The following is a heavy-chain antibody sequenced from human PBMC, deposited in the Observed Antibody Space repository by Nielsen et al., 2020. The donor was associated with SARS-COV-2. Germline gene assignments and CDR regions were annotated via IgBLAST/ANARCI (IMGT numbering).Heavy chain of an antibody. V-gene: IGHV5-10-1*01. CDR3: ARLDQLLWFGDRSTKGYYYYYMDV. CDR2: IDPSDSYT. D-gene: IGHD3-10*01. Sequence: GESLKISCKGSGYSFTSYWISWVRQMPGKGLEWMGRIDPSDSYTNYSPSFQGHVTITADKSISTAYLQWSSLKASDTAMYYCARLDQLLWFGDRSTKGYYYYYMDVWGKGTTVTVSS. J-gene: IGHJ6*03. CDR1: GYSFTSYW.